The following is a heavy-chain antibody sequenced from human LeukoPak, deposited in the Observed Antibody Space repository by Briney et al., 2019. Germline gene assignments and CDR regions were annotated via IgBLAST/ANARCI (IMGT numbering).Heavy chain of an antibody. D-gene: IGHD3-3*01. CDR3: AKSLSHIFGVAYHSHFDY. J-gene: IGHJ4*02. CDR2: ISSSGGTS. V-gene: IGHV3-23*01. CDR1: GFTFSSYA. Sequence: GGSLRLSCGASGFTFSSYAMSWVRQAPGKGLEWVSGISSSGGTSDYSDSVKGRFTISRDNSRNTLYLQMNSLRAEDTAVYYCAKSLSHIFGVAYHSHFDYWGQGTLVTVSS.